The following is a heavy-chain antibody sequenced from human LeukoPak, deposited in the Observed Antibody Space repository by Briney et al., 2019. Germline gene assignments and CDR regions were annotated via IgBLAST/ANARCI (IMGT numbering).Heavy chain of an antibody. CDR3: ARDRIAVTFDY. D-gene: IGHD6-19*01. J-gene: IGHJ4*02. Sequence: GGSLRLSCAASGFTVSSSYMSWVRQAPGKGLEWVSYISSSSSTIYYADSVKGRFTISRDNAKNSLYLQMNSLRAEDTAVYYCARDRIAVTFDYWGQGTLVTVSS. CDR1: GFTVSSSY. CDR2: ISSSSSTI. V-gene: IGHV3-48*04.